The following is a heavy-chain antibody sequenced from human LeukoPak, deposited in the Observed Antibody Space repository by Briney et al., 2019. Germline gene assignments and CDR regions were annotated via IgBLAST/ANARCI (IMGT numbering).Heavy chain of an antibody. D-gene: IGHD2-2*01. Sequence: SETLSLTSAVYGGSFSGYYWSWIRQPPGKGLEWIGEINHSGSTNYNPSLKSRVTISVDTSKNQFSLKLSSVTAADTAVYYCARGPAAIHDWFDPWGQGTLVTVSS. V-gene: IGHV4-34*01. J-gene: IGHJ5*02. CDR1: GGSFSGYY. CDR3: ARGPAAIHDWFDP. CDR2: INHSGST.